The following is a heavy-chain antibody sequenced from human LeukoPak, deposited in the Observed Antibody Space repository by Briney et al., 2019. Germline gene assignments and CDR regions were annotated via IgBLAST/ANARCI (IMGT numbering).Heavy chain of an antibody. J-gene: IGHJ4*02. CDR1: GGSFSGYY. V-gene: IGHV4-59*01. CDR3: ARVRYYDSSGYYYYFDY. Sequence: KPSETLSLTCAVYGGSFSGYYWSWIRQPPGKGLEWIGYIYYSGSTNYNPSLKSRVTISVDTSKNQFSLKLSSVTAADTAVYYCARVRYYDSSGYYYYFDYWGQGTLVTVSS. D-gene: IGHD3-22*01. CDR2: IYYSGST.